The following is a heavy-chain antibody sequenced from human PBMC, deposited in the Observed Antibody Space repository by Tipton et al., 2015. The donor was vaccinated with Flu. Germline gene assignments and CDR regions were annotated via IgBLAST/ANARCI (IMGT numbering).Heavy chain of an antibody. CDR1: GGSFSGYY. CDR3: ARGNLNYDFWSGNYYYAVDI. J-gene: IGHJ6*02. V-gene: IGHV4-34*01. CDR2: LDHSGST. Sequence: LVQPSETLSLTCGVYGGSFSGYYWSWIRQPPGKGLEWIGELDHSGSTNYISSLKSRVTISINTSKNQFSLKLSFVTAADTAVYYCARGNLNYDFWSGNYYYAVDIWGQGTTVTVSS. D-gene: IGHD3-3*01.